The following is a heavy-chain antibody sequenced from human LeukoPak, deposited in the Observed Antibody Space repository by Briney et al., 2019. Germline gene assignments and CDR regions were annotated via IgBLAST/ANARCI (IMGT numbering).Heavy chain of an antibody. Sequence: ASVKVSCKVSGYTFTSYYLHWVRQAPGQGPEWMGIINPSGGSTSYAQKFQGRVTMTRDTSTSTVYMELSSLRSEDTAVYYCARDHRGSSGFDYWGQGTLVTVSS. CDR2: INPSGGST. CDR3: ARDHRGSSGFDY. J-gene: IGHJ4*02. V-gene: IGHV1-46*01. CDR1: GYTFTSYY. D-gene: IGHD3-10*01.